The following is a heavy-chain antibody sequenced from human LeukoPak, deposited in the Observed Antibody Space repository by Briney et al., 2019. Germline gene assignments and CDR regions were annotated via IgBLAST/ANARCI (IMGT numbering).Heavy chain of an antibody. CDR2: IYYSGRT. CDR1: GGSISSGGYY. CDR3: ARHAEESFDAFDI. J-gene: IGHJ3*02. Sequence: PSETLSLTCTVSGGSISSGGYYWSWIRQHPGKGLEWIGYIYYSGRTYYKPSLRSRVTISVDRSRNQFSLKLTSVTAADTAGYYCARHAEESFDAFDIWGQGTMVTVSS. V-gene: IGHV4-30-4*08. D-gene: IGHD1-26*01.